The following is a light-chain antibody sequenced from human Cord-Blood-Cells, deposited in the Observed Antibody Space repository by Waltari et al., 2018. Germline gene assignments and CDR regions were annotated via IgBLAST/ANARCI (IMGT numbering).Light chain of an antibody. CDR2: GAS. Sequence: EIVLTQSPGTLSLSPGARATLSCRASQSVSSSYLAWYQQKPGQAPRLLIYGASSRATGIPDRFSGSGSGTDFTLTISRLEPEDFAVYYCQQYGSRPTFGPGTKVEIK. V-gene: IGKV3-20*01. J-gene: IGKJ3*01. CDR1: QSVSSSY. CDR3: QQYGSRPT.